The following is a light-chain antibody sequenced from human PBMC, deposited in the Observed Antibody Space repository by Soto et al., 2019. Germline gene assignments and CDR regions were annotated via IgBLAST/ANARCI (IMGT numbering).Light chain of an antibody. CDR1: QSVTSSY. CDR2: GAS. Sequence: EIVLTQSPGTLSLSPGERATLSCRASQSVTSSYLAWYQQKPGQAPRLLIYGASPRATGLPDRFSGSGSGTDFTLTISRLEPEDCALYYCQQYGNSPYTFGQGTKLEIK. CDR3: QQYGNSPYT. J-gene: IGKJ2*01. V-gene: IGKV3-20*01.